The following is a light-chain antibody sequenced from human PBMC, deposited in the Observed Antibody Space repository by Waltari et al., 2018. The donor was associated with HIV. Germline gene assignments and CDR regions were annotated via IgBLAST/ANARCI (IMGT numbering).Light chain of an antibody. CDR3: QSHDRSLSGPWV. CDR1: SSNIGAGYD. Sequence: QSVLTQPPSVSGAPGQTVTISCDGSSSNIGAGYDVHWYKQVPGTSPKLVIYSNINRPSGVPDRFSASKSGNSASLAITGLQAEDEAHYYCQSHDRSLSGPWVFGGGTKLTVL. V-gene: IGLV1-40*01. CDR2: SNI. J-gene: IGLJ3*02.